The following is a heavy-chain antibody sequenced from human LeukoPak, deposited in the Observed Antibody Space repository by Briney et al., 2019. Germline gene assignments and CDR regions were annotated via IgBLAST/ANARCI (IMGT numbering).Heavy chain of an antibody. J-gene: IGHJ4*02. V-gene: IGHV3-30*18. CDR1: GSTLKPYG. Sequence: GGSLRLSCEASGSTLKPYGMHWARQAPGKGLEWVAVISYDGSFVNYADSVKGRFSIYRDNSKNTLYLQVNSLRDEDTAVYYCAKDFTPWAGLPRGSLDSWGQGTLVTVSS. CDR3: AKDFTPWAGLPRGSLDS. D-gene: IGHD1-14*01. CDR2: ISYDGSFV.